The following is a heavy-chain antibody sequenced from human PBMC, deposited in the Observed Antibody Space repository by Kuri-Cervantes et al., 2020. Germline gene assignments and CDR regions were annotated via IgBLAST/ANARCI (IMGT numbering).Heavy chain of an antibody. CDR2: IIPIFGTA. J-gene: IGHJ4*02. CDR3: ARDGYSSSSWLYFDY. CDR1: VGTFSSYA. Sequence: SSVKVSFKASVGTFSSYAISWVRQAPGQGLEWMGGIIPIFGTANYAQKFQGRVTITAYESTSTAYMELSSLRYEDTAVYYCARDGYSSSSWLYFDYWGQGTLVTVSS. D-gene: IGHD6-6*01. V-gene: IGHV1-69*13.